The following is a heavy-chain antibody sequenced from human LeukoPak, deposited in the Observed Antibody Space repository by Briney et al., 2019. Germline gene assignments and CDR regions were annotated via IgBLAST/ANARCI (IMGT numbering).Heavy chain of an antibody. D-gene: IGHD3-22*01. Sequence: KPSETLSLTCAVYGGSFSGYYWSWIRQPPGKGLEWIGYIYYSGSTNYNPSLKSRVTISVDTSKNQFSLKLSSVTAADTAVYYCARDLRDYYDSSGSNAEYYYYGMDVWGQGTTVTVSS. CDR3: ARDLRDYYDSSGSNAEYYYYGMDV. CDR2: IYYSGST. V-gene: IGHV4-59*01. J-gene: IGHJ6*02. CDR1: GGSFSGYY.